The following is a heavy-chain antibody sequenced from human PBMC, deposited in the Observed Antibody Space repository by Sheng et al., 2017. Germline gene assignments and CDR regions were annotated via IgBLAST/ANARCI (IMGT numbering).Heavy chain of an antibody. CDR1: GFSLSNARMG. D-gene: IGHD1-26*01. CDR2: IFSNDEK. CDR3: ARTRVIKIVGATWGAFDI. V-gene: IGHV2-26*01. Sequence: QVTLKESGPVLVKPTETLTLTCTVSGFSLSNARMGVSWIRQPPGKALEWLAHIFSNDEKSYSTSLKSRLTISKDTSKSQVVLTMTNMDPVDTATYYCARTRVIKIVGATWGAFDIWGQGTMVTVSS. J-gene: IGHJ3*02.